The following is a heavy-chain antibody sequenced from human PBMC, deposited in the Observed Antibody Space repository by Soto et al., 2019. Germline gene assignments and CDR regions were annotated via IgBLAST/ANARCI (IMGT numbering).Heavy chain of an antibody. D-gene: IGHD6-13*01. CDR1: GGTFSSYR. J-gene: IGHJ4*02. V-gene: IGHV1-69*13. CDR2: IVPIYRTA. CDR3: VRDSGPKRSSS. Sequence: SVKVSCKASGGTFSSYRINWVRQAPGQGLEWVGGIVPIYRTADYAQKFQGRVTITADESARTSYMELRSLKSQDTAVYYCVRDSGPKRSSSRGQGTLVTVSS.